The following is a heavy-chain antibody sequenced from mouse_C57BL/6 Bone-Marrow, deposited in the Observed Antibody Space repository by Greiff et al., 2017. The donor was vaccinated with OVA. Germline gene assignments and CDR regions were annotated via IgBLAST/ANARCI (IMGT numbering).Heavy chain of an antibody. V-gene: IGHV5-12*01. CDR3: ASGGYEIFAY. CDR1: GFTFSDYY. J-gene: IGHJ3*01. D-gene: IGHD3-1*01. Sequence: EVMLVESGGGLVQPGGSLKLSCAASGFTFSDYYMYWVRQTPEKRLEWVAYLSNGGGSTYYPDTVKGRFTISRDNAKNTLYLQMSRLKSEDTAMYYCASGGYEIFAYWGQGTLVTVSA. CDR2: LSNGGGST.